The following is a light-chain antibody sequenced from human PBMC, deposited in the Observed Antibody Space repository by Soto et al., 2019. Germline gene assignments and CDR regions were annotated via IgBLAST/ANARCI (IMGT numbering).Light chain of an antibody. CDR2: DAS. CDR3: PQYNSYSRT. J-gene: IGKJ1*01. CDR1: QGISSY. Sequence: AIQLTQSPSSLSASVGDRGTITCRASQGISSYLAWYQQKPGKAPKLLIYDASSLESGVPSRFSGSGSGTEFTLTISSLQPDDFATYYCPQYNSYSRTFGQGTKVDVK. V-gene: IGKV1-13*02.